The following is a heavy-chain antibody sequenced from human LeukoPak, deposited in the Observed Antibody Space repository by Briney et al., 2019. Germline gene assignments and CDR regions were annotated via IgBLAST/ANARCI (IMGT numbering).Heavy chain of an antibody. J-gene: IGHJ6*02. CDR3: TRDGMGATTFYYYGMDV. Sequence: PGGSLRLSCTASGFTFGDYAMSWVRQAPGKGLEWVGFIRSKAYGGTTEYAASVKGRFTISRDDSESIAYLQMNSLKTEDTAVYYCTRDGMGATTFYYYGMDVWGQGTTVTVSS. V-gene: IGHV3-49*04. D-gene: IGHD1-26*01. CDR1: GFTFGDYA. CDR2: IRSKAYGGTT.